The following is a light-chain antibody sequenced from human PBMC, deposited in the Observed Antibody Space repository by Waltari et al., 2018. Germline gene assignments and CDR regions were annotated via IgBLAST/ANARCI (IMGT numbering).Light chain of an antibody. CDR3: QQSKSLPVT. V-gene: IGKV1-39*01. Sequence: DIQMTQSPSSLSASVVDSVTITCRASQSISTYLNGYQQKPGKAPKLLIYAAASLQSGVPSRFRGSGSGIEFTLTISSLQHEDFATYCCQQSKSLPVTCGGGTRVEI. J-gene: IGKJ4*01. CDR2: AAA. CDR1: QSISTY.